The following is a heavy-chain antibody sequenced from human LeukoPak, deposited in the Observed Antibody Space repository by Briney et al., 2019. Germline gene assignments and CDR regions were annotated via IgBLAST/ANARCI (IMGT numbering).Heavy chain of an antibody. CDR3: ARDRDSGSYYFPTTYFDY. Sequence: GGSLRLSCAASGFTFSSYSMNWVRQAPGKGLEWVSSISSSSSYIYYADSVKGRFTISRDNAKNSLYLQMNSLRAEDTAVYYCARDRDSGSYYFPTTYFDYWGQGTLVTVSS. V-gene: IGHV3-21*01. J-gene: IGHJ4*02. D-gene: IGHD1-26*01. CDR1: GFTFSSYS. CDR2: ISSSSSYI.